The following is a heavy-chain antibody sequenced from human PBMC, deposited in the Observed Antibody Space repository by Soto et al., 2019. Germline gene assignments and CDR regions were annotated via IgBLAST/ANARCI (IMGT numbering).Heavy chain of an antibody. CDR1: GYLISSGYY. CDR2: IYYSGST. D-gene: IGHD3-16*02. Sequence: SETLSLTCSVSGYLISSGYYWGWVRQHPGKGLEWIGYIYYSGSTYYNPSLKSRVTISVDTSKNQFSLKLSSVTAADTAVYYCPSLITESGNCRRSGGWFDPWGQGTLVTVSS. CDR3: PSLITESGNCRRSGGWFDP. J-gene: IGHJ5*02. V-gene: IGHV4-31*03.